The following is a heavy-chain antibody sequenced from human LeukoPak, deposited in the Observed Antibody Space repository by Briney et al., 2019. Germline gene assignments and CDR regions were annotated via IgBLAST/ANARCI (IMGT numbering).Heavy chain of an antibody. J-gene: IGHJ4*02. D-gene: IGHD3-22*01. CDR1: GFTFSSYA. CDR2: ISYDGSNK. CDR3: ARVRYDSSGWDY. Sequence: GGSLRLSCAASGFTFSSYAMHWVRQAPGKGLEWVAVISYDGSNKYYAGSVKGRFTISRDNSKNTLYLQMNSLRAEDTAVYYCARVRYDSSGWDYRGQGTLVTVSS. V-gene: IGHV3-30-3*01.